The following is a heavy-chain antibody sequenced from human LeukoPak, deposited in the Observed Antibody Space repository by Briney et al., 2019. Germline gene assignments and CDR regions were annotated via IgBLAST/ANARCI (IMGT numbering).Heavy chain of an antibody. D-gene: IGHD4-17*01. CDR2: IIPILGTA. CDR1: GGTFSSYA. J-gene: IGHJ4*02. CDR3: ARDLWYGDYDGRLGGDY. V-gene: IGHV1-69*05. Sequence: SVKVSCKASGGTFSSYAISWVRQAPGQGLEWMGGIIPILGTANYAQKFQGRVTITTDESTSTAYMELSSLRSEDTAVYYCARDLWYGDYDGRLGGDYWGQGTLVTVSS.